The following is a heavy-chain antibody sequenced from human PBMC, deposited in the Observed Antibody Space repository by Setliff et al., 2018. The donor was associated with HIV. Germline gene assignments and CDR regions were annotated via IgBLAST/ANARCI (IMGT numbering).Heavy chain of an antibody. CDR1: GGSFSGYY. CDR2: INHSGST. J-gene: IGHJ5*02. CDR3: ASLTRITMVRGVIRYNWFDP. Sequence: PSETLSLTCAVYGGSFSGYYWSWIRQPPGKGLEWIGEINHSGSTNYNPSLKSRVTISVDTSKNQFSLKLSSVTAADTAVYYCASLTRITMVRGVIRYNWFDPWGQGTLVTVS. V-gene: IGHV4-34*01. D-gene: IGHD3-10*01.